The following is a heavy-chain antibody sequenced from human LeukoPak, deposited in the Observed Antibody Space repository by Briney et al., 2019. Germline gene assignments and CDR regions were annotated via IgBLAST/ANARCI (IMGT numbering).Heavy chain of an antibody. D-gene: IGHD6-6*01. V-gene: IGHV1-46*01. Sequence: ASVKVSCKASGGTFSSYAISWVRQAPGQGLEWMGIINPSGGSTSYAQKFQGRVTMTRDTSTSTVYMELSSLRSEDTAVYYCARGSIKGYWGQGTLVTVSS. CDR1: GGTFSSYA. J-gene: IGHJ4*02. CDR2: INPSGGST. CDR3: ARGSIKGY.